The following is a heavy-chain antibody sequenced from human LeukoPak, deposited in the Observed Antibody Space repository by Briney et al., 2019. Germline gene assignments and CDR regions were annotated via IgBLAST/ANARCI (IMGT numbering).Heavy chain of an antibody. V-gene: IGHV1-46*01. J-gene: IGHJ1*01. CDR2: INPSGGST. Sequence: ASVKVSCKASGYTFTSYYMHWVRQAPGQGLEWMGIINPSGGSTSYAQKFQGRVAMTRDMSTSTVYMELSSLRSEDTAVYYCARDQRCSSTSCYAGHFQHWGQGTLVTVSS. CDR1: GYTFTSYY. D-gene: IGHD2-2*01. CDR3: ARDQRCSSTSCYAGHFQH.